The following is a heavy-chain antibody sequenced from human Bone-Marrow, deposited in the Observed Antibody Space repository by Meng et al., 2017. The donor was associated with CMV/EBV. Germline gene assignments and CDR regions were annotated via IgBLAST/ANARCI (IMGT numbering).Heavy chain of an antibody. CDR1: GGSISSSSYY. V-gene: IGHV4-39*07. J-gene: IGHJ1*01. Sequence: SETLSLTCTVSGGSISSSSYYWGWIRQPPGKGLEWIGSIYYSGSTYYNPSLKSRVTISVDTSKNQFSLKLSSVTAADTAVYFCVASTWYYPEHWGRGALVTVYS. CDR3: VASTWYYPEH. CDR2: IYYSGST. D-gene: IGHD6-13*01.